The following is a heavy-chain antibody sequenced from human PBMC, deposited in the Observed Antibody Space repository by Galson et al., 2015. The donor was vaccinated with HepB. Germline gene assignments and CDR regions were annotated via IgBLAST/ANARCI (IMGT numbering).Heavy chain of an antibody. V-gene: IGHV4-31*03. CDR3: ARDLKGGYSGAGYMDV. CDR1: GGSISSGGYY. CDR2: IYYSGST. Sequence: LSLTCTVSGGSISSGGYYWSWIRQHPGKGLEWIGYIYYSGSTYYNPSLKSRVTISVDTSKNQFSLKLSSVTAADTVVYYCARDLKGGYSGAGYMDVWGKGTTVTVSS. D-gene: IGHD5-12*01. J-gene: IGHJ6*03.